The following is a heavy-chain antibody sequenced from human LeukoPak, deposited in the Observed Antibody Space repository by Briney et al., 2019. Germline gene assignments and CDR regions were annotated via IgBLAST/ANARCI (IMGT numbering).Heavy chain of an antibody. CDR2: IKQDGSEK. V-gene: IGHV3-7*03. Sequence: GGSLRLSCAASGFTFSSYWMSWVRQAPGKGLEWVANIKQDGSEKYYVDSMKGRFTISRDDAKNSLYLQMNSLRAEDTALYYCAKAQSRYCSGGSCYHSFFDYWGQGTLVTVSS. J-gene: IGHJ4*02. CDR3: AKAQSRYCSGGSCYHSFFDY. D-gene: IGHD2-15*01. CDR1: GFTFSSYW.